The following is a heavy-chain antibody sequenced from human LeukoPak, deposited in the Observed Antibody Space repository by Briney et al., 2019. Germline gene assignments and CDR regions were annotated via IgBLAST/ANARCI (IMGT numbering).Heavy chain of an antibody. J-gene: IGHJ4*02. CDR2: ISGSGGST. Sequence: GGSLRLSCAASGFTFSSYAMSWVRQAPGKGLEWVSTISGSGGSTYYADSVKGRFTISRDNSKNTLYLQMNSLRAEDTAVYYCAKDADIVVVPANDYWGQGTLVTVSS. D-gene: IGHD2-2*01. V-gene: IGHV3-23*01. CDR1: GFTFSSYA. CDR3: AKDADIVVVPANDY.